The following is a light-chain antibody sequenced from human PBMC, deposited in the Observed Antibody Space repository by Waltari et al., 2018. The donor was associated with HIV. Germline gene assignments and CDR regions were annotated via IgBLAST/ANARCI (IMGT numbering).Light chain of an antibody. CDR2: HDK. J-gene: IGLJ3*02. CDR1: EVVDKY. V-gene: IGLV3-1*01. CDR3: QAWRSTTSGM. Sequence: SNVINHPPSVAVSPGQKATITCSGSEVVDKYTFWYQQKPGQSPLLVIYHDKKRPSGIPERFAASSSGHTATLTISGTSSREEADYSCQAWRSTTSGMFGRGTILSGL.